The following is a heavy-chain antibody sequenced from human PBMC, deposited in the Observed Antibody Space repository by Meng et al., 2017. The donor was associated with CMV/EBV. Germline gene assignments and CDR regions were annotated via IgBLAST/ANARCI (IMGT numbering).Heavy chain of an antibody. J-gene: IGHJ4*02. CDR2: IRYDGSNK. CDR1: GFTFSSYG. CDR3: AKGPAFKAGPYYFDY. Sequence: GESLKISCVASGFTFSSYGMHWVRQAPGKGLEWVAFIRYDGSNKYYADSVKGRFTISRDNSKNTLYLQMNSLRAEDTAVYYCAKGPAFKAGPYYFDYWGQGTLVTVSS. V-gene: IGHV3-30*02.